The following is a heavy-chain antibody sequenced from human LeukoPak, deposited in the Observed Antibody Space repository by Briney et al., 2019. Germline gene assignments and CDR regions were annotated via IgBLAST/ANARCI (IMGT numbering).Heavy chain of an antibody. D-gene: IGHD2-15*01. CDR3: AKWSELPYFDY. J-gene: IGHJ4*02. V-gene: IGHV3-48*03. CDR2: ISRSGTAL. CDR1: GFIFSTYE. Sequence: GGSLRLSCATSGFIFSTYEMNWVRQAPGKGLEWVAHISRSGTALYYADSVKGRFTISRDNARNSLDLQMNSLRAEDTAVYYCAKWSELPYFDYWGQGAPVTVSS.